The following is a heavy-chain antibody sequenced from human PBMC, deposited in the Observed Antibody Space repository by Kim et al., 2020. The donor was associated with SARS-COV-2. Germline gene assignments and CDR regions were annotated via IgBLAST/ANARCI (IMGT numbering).Heavy chain of an antibody. CDR3: ARDVRTPSVHYGMDV. CDR1: GFTVSSNY. D-gene: IGHD2-2*01. J-gene: IGHJ6*02. Sequence: GGSLRLSCAASGFTVSSNYMSWVRQAPGKGLEWVSVIYSGGSTYYADSVKGRFTISRHNSKNTLYLQMNSLRAEDTAVYYCARDVRTPSVHYGMDVWGQGTTVTVSS. V-gene: IGHV3-53*04. CDR2: IYSGGST.